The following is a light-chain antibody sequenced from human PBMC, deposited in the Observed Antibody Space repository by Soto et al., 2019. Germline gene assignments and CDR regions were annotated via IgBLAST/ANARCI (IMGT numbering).Light chain of an antibody. J-gene: IGKJ2*01. CDR2: DAS. Sequence: DIQMTQSPSTLSASVGDRVTITCRASQSIDSWLAWYQQNPGKAPKVLIYDASSLESGVPSRFSGSGSGTEFTLAITSLQPDDFATYYCQQYKSYSSTFGQGTKLEIK. V-gene: IGKV1-5*01. CDR1: QSIDSW. CDR3: QQYKSYSST.